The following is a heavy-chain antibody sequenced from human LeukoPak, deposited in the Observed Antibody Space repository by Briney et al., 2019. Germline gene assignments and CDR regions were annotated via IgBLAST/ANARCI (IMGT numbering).Heavy chain of an antibody. J-gene: IGHJ3*02. D-gene: IGHD3-22*01. CDR1: GFTFSSYG. CDR3: AKALTYYYDSSGHQAFDI. CDR2: ISYDGSNK. Sequence: GGSLRLSCAASGFTFSSYGMHWVRQAPGKGLEWVAVISYDGSNKYYADSVKGRFTISRDNSKNTLYLQMNSLRAEDTAVYYCAKALTYYYDSSGHQAFDIWGQGTMVTVSS. V-gene: IGHV3-30*18.